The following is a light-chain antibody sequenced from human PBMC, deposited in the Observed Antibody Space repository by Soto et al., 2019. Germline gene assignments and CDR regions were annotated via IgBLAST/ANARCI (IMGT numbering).Light chain of an antibody. J-gene: IGLJ2*01. Sequence: QSVLTQPPSVSGAPGQRVTISCTGSSSNIGAGYDVHWYHQLPGTAPKLLISGSNNRPSGVPDRFSGSTSGTSASLAITGLQAEDEGDYYCQAYDRSLGGFVVFGGGTKLTV. V-gene: IGLV1-40*01. CDR1: SSNIGAGYD. CDR3: QAYDRSLGGFVV. CDR2: GSN.